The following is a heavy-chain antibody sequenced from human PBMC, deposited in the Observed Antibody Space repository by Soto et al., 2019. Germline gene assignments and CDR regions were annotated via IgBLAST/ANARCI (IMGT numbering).Heavy chain of an antibody. D-gene: IGHD3-10*01. CDR2: INRSGST. CDR3: VRGLWERVRGVIGMDV. V-gene: IGHV4-34*01. J-gene: IGHJ6*02. CDR1: GGSFSGYY. Sequence: PSETLSLTCAVYGGSFSGYYWSWIRQPPGKGLEWIGEINRSGSTNYNPSLKSRVTISVDTSKNQFSLKLSSVTAADTAVYYCVRGLWERVRGVIGMDVWGQGATVTVSS.